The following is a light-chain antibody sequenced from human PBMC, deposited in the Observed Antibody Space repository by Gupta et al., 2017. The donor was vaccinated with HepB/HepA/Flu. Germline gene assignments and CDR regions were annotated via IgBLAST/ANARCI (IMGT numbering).Light chain of an antibody. CDR1: QSVLYSSNNKNY. CDR2: WAS. CDR3: QQDDSTPIT. Sequence: DIVMTQSPDSLAVSLGERATINCKSSQSVLYSSNNKNYTAWYHHEPGQPPKLLLYWASTRDSGVPDIFSDRGSGGDLTLSIISMKAEDLAVYYCQQDDSTPITFGGGTKVEIK. J-gene: IGKJ4*01. V-gene: IGKV4-1*01.